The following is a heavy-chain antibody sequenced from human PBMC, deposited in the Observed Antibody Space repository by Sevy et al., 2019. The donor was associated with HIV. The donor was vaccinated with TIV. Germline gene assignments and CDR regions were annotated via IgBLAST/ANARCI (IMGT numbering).Heavy chain of an antibody. Sequence: GGSLRLSCAASGFTFSTYAMNWVRQAPGKGLEWVSSISGSGRSTYYADSVEGRFTISRHNSKNTLYLQMNSLRAEDTAVYYCARGPLRYCTSTSCYEGDYYYYGMDVWGQGTTVTVSS. CDR2: ISGSGRST. V-gene: IGHV3-23*01. CDR3: ARGPLRYCTSTSCYEGDYYYYGMDV. CDR1: GFTFSTYA. J-gene: IGHJ6*02. D-gene: IGHD2-2*01.